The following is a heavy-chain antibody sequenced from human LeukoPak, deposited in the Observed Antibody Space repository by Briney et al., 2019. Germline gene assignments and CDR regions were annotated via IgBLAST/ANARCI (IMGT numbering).Heavy chain of an antibody. V-gene: IGHV6-1*01. CDR3: VRDWFGWYFDF. D-gene: IGHD3-10*01. J-gene: IGHJ4*02. CDR1: GDRVSSSISA. Sequence: SQTLSLTCAISGDRVSSSISAWVWIRQSPSRGLEWLGRTCYRSKWYNEYAQSVKSRITINPDTSRNQFSLQLTSMTPEDTAVYYCVRDWFGWYFDFWGQGILVTVSS. CDR2: TCYRSKWYN.